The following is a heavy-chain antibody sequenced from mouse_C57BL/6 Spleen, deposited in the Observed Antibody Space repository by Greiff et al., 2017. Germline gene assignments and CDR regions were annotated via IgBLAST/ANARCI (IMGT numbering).Heavy chain of an antibody. CDR1: GYSFTGYY. CDR3: AREAQATSFDY. CDR2: INPSTGGT. V-gene: IGHV1-42*01. J-gene: IGHJ2*01. D-gene: IGHD3-2*02. Sequence: VQLQQSGPELVKPGASVKISCKASGYSFTGYYMNWVKQSPEKSLEWIGEINPSTGGTTYNQKFKAKATLTVDKSSSTAYMQLKSLTSEDSAVYYCAREAQATSFDYWGQGTTLTVSS.